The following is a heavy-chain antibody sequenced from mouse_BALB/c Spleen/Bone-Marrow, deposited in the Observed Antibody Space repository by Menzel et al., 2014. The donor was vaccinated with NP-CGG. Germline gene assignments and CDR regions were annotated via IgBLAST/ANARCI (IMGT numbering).Heavy chain of an antibody. CDR2: IFPGNVNT. V-gene: IGHV1S56*01. Sequence: QVQLQQSGPELVKPGASVRISCKASGYTFXSYYIHWVKQRPGQGLEWIGWIFPGNVNTKYNEKFKGKATLTADKSSSTAYMQLSSLTSEDSAVYFCARDSMDYWGQGTSVTVSS. J-gene: IGHJ4*01. CDR3: ARDSMDY. CDR1: GYTFXSYY.